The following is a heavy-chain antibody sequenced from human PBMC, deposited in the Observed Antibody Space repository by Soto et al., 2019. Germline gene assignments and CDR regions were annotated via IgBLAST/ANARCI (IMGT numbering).Heavy chain of an antibody. CDR3: ATDQGDSSSFASFDY. V-gene: IGHV3-15*07. CDR1: GFSFNDAW. J-gene: IGHJ4*02. CDR2: IESITDGGAT. D-gene: IGHD6-13*01. Sequence: ESGGGFVQPGGSLRLSCAASGFSFNDAWMNWVRQAPGKGLEWVGHIESITDGGATDYAAPVEGRFTISRDDSKNTLYLQMNSLKTEDTAVYFCATDQGDSSSFASFDYWGQGALVNVSS.